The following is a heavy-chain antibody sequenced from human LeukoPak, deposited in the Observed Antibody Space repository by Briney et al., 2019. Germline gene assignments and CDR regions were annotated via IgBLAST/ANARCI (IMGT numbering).Heavy chain of an antibody. CDR2: ISDIGSI. CDR3: AGHHPRNTVDF. Sequence: TLSLTCAVSGGSISSGGYSWSWIRQPPGKGLEWIAYISDIGSINYNPSLKSRVTISLDTSKNQFSLKLSSVTAADTAVYYCAGHHPRNTVDFWGQGTLVTVSS. V-gene: IGHV4-61*08. J-gene: IGHJ4*02. D-gene: IGHD2/OR15-2a*01. CDR1: GGSISSGGYS.